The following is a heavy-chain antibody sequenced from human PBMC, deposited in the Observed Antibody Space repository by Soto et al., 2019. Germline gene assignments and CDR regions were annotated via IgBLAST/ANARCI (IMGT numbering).Heavy chain of an antibody. Sequence: EVQLVESGGGLVQPGGSLRLSCAASGFTSISYSMNWVGQAPGKGREWVSYISSSSSTIYYADSVKGRFTISRDNAKNSLYLQMNSLRDEDTAVYYCAKTGDNFDYWGQGTLVTVSS. D-gene: IGHD7-27*01. V-gene: IGHV3-48*02. CDR2: ISSSSSTI. CDR3: AKTGDNFDY. J-gene: IGHJ4*02. CDR1: GFTSISYS.